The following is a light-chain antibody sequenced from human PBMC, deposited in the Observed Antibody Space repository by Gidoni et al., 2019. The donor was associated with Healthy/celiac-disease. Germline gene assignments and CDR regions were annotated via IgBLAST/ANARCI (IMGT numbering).Light chain of an antibody. Sequence: SSELTQDPAVSVALGQTVRITCQGDSLRSYYASWYQQKPGQAPVLVSYGKNNRPSGIPERFSGSSSGNTASLTITGAQAEDEADYYCNSRDSSGNHLGVFGTGTKVTVL. CDR2: GKN. CDR3: NSRDSSGNHLGV. J-gene: IGLJ1*01. CDR1: SLRSYY. V-gene: IGLV3-19*01.